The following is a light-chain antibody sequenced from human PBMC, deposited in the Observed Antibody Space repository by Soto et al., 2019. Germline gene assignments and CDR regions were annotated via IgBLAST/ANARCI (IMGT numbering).Light chain of an antibody. CDR1: SSDVGAYNR. Sequence: QSALTQPPSVSGSPGQSVTISCTGTSSDVGAYNRVSWYQQPPGTAPKLMIYEVSNRPSGVPDRFSGSKSGNTASLTISGLQAEEEADYYCSSYTRSTTYVFGTGTKLTVL. CDR2: EVS. V-gene: IGLV2-18*02. CDR3: SSYTRSTTYV. J-gene: IGLJ1*01.